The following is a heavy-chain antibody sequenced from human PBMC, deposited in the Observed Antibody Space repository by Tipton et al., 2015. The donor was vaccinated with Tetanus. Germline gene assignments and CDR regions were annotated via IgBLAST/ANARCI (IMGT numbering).Heavy chain of an antibody. V-gene: IGHV3-21*01. D-gene: IGHD6-25*01. CDR3: VSGSALGT. CDR1: GFTFNTYS. Sequence: SLRLSCATSGFTFNTYSLNWVRQAPGRGLEWVSSISSTSRYIYYADSLKGRFTISRDNAKNSLSLQMNSLRTDDTAVYYCVSGSALGTWGQGALVTVSS. J-gene: IGHJ5*02. CDR2: ISSTSRYI.